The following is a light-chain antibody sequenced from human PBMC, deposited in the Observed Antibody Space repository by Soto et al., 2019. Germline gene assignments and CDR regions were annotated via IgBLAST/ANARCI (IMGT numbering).Light chain of an antibody. CDR2: GAS. CDR3: HQYDSSPST. Sequence: EIVLTQSPATLSLSPGERATLSCRSSQSVSSSYLAWYQQKPGQAPRLLIYGASNRATGIPDRFSGSGSGTDFTLTISRLEPEDFAVYYCHQYDSSPSTFGQGTKVDIK. V-gene: IGKV3-20*01. J-gene: IGKJ1*01. CDR1: QSVSSSY.